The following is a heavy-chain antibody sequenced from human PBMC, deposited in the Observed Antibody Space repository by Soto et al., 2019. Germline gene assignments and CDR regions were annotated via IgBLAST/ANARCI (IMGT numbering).Heavy chain of an antibody. D-gene: IGHD2-15*01. Sequence: PSQTLSLTGVISGDSVSSNGACWNWIRQSPSRGLEWLGRTCYRSKSFLDYAASVQSRMTINPDTSRNQSSLPLNTVTPDDTAVYYCARVHCSGGTCLDGVDGWGQGTTVTVSS. CDR2: TCYRSKSFL. CDR3: ARVHCSGGTCLDGVDG. CDR1: GDSVSSNGAC. J-gene: IGHJ6*02. V-gene: IGHV6-1*01.